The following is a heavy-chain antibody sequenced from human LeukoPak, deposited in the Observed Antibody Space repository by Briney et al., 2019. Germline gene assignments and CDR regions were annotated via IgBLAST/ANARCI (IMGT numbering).Heavy chain of an antibody. J-gene: IGHJ4*02. V-gene: IGHV4-39*07. CDR3: ARLGYCSGGSCYVDY. D-gene: IGHD2-15*01. CDR2: IYYSGST. Sequence: GSLRLSCAASGFTFSSYEMNWIRQPPGKGLEWIGSIYYSGSTYYNPSLKSRVTISVDTSKNQFSLKLSSVTAAGTAVYYCARLGYCSGGSCYVDYWGQGTLVTVSS. CDR1: GFTFSSYE.